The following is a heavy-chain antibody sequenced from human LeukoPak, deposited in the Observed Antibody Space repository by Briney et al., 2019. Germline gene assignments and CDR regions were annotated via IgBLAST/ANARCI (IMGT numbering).Heavy chain of an antibody. CDR2: IYYSGST. D-gene: IGHD3-22*01. CDR1: GGSISSSSYY. J-gene: IGHJ4*02. CDR3: ASGGYYDSRGSPPYFDY. V-gene: IGHV4-39*07. Sequence: PSETLSLTCTVSGGSISSSSYYWGWIRQPPGKGLEWIGSIYYSGSTYYNPSLKSRVTISVDTSKNQFSLKLSSVTAADTAVYYCASGGYYDSRGSPPYFDYWGQGTLVTVSS.